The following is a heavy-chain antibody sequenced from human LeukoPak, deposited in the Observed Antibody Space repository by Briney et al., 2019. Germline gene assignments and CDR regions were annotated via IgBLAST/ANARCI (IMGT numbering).Heavy chain of an antibody. CDR1: GGSISSYY. J-gene: IGHJ6*03. CDR3: ARGCRGVVVPAAAPSGYYYYYYMDV. V-gene: IGHV4-59*01. CDR2: IYYSGST. Sequence: SETLSLTCTVSGGSISSYYWSWIRQPPGKGLEWIGYIYYSGSTNYNPSLKSRVTISVDTSKNQFSLKLSSVTAADTAVYYCARGCRGVVVPAAAPSGYYYYYYMDVWGKGTTVTVSS. D-gene: IGHD2-2*01.